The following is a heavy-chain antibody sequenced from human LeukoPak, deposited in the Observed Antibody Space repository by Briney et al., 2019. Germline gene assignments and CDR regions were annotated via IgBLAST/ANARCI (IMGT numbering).Heavy chain of an antibody. Sequence: PSETLSLTCTVSGGSISSYYWSWIRQPPGKGLEWIGRIYTSGSTNYNPSLKSRVTMSVDTSKNQFSLKLNSVTAADTAVYYCARDSYYYDSSGYSSITPDSWGQGTLVTVSS. V-gene: IGHV4-4*07. J-gene: IGHJ5*01. CDR3: ARDSYYYDSSGYSSITPDS. D-gene: IGHD3-22*01. CDR1: GGSISSYY. CDR2: IYTSGST.